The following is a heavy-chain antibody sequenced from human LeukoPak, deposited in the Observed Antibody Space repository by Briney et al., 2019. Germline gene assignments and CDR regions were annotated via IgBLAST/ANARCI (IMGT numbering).Heavy chain of an antibody. CDR2: MYTSGST. D-gene: IGHD5-24*01. CDR3: ARGSREMATIFDY. CDR1: GGSISSYY. V-gene: IGHV4-4*07. Sequence: SETLSLTCSVSGGSISSYYWNWFRQPAGKGLEWIGRMYTSGSTNYNPSLKSRVTMSVDTSKNQFSLKLSSVTAADTALYYCARGSREMATIFDYWGQGTLLTVSS. J-gene: IGHJ4*02.